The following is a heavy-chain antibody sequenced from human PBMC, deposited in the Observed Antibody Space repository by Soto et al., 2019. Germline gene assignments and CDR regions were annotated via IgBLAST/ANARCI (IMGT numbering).Heavy chain of an antibody. CDR3: ARGGRQWLVTSDFNY. J-gene: IGHJ4*02. V-gene: IGHV3-23*01. CDR2: INDRGRST. CDR1: GFTFSSYA. D-gene: IGHD6-19*01. Sequence: GGSLRLSCAASGFTFSSYAMNWVRQPPGKGLEWVSGINDRGRSTYYADSVKGRFTISRDNSKNTLHLQMNSLRAEDTAVYYCARGGRQWLVTSDFNYWGQGALVTVSS.